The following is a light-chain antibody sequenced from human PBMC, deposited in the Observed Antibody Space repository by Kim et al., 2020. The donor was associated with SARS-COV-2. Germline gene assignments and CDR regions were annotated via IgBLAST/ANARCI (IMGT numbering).Light chain of an antibody. V-gene: IGKV1-17*01. Sequence: IQMTQSPSSLSASVGDRVTITCRASQDIRNDLGWYQQNPGRAPKRLIYGASSLQSGVPSRFSGSGSGTEFTLTISSLQPEDFATYFCLQHNTNPITFGQGTRLEIK. CDR1: QDIRND. CDR2: GAS. CDR3: LQHNTNPIT. J-gene: IGKJ5*01.